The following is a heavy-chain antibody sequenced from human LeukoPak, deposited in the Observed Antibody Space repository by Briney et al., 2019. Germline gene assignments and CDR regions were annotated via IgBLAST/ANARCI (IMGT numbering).Heavy chain of an antibody. D-gene: IGHD6-19*01. CDR1: GGSISSSSYY. CDR2: IYYSGST. Sequence: YPSETLSLTCTVSGGSISSSSYYWSWIRQPPGKGLEWIGYIYYSGSTNYNPSLKSRVTISVDTSKNQFSLKLSSVTAADTAVYYCARAGSGWSNNWFDPWGQGTLVTVSS. CDR3: ARAGSGWSNNWFDP. J-gene: IGHJ5*02. V-gene: IGHV4-61*01.